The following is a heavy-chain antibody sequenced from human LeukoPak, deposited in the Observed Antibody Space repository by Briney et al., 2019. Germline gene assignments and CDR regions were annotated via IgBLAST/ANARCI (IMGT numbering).Heavy chain of an antibody. CDR1: GGTFSSYA. CDR2: IIPIFGTA. CDR3: ARVHYDILTGSLEYYYYYGMDV. D-gene: IGHD3-9*01. Sequence: SVKVSCKASGGTFSSYAISWVRQAPGQGLEWMGGIIPIFGTANYAQKFQGRVTVTADESTSTAYMELSSLRSEDTAVYYCARVHYDILTGSLEYYYYYGMDVWGQGTTVTVSS. J-gene: IGHJ6*02. V-gene: IGHV1-69*13.